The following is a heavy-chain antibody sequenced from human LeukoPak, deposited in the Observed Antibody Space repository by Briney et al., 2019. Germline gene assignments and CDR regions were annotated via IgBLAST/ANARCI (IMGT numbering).Heavy chain of an antibody. D-gene: IGHD3-16*02. Sequence: SETLSLTCTVSGGSISSYYWSWIRQPAGKGLEWIGRIYTSGSTNYNPSLKSRVTMSVDTSKNQFSLKLSSVTAADTAVYYCAREKGTIIVASGPTWFAPWGQGTLVIVSS. CDR3: AREKGTIIVASGPTWFAP. J-gene: IGHJ5*02. CDR2: IYTSGST. V-gene: IGHV4-4*07. CDR1: GGSISSYY.